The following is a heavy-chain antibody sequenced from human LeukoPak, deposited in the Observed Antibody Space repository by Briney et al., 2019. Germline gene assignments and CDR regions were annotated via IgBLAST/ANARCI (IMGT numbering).Heavy chain of an antibody. CDR1: GYTFTDYY. D-gene: IGHD2-15*01. V-gene: IGHV1-69-2*01. Sequence: ASVKVSCKVSGYTFTDYYMHWVQQAPGKGLEWMGLVDPEDGETIYAEKFQGRVTITADTSTDTAYMELSSLRSEDTAVYYCATDSPRRYCSGGSCYSNLEYYYYGMDVWGQGTTVTVSS. J-gene: IGHJ6*02. CDR2: VDPEDGET. CDR3: ATDSPRRYCSGGSCYSNLEYYYYGMDV.